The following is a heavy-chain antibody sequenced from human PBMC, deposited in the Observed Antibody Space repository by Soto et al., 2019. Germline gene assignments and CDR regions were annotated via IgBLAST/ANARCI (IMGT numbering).Heavy chain of an antibody. Sequence: SETLSLTCTVSGGSISSFYWRWIRQPPGKGLEWIGYIYYSGSTNYNPSLKSRVTISVDTSKNQFSLKLSSVTAADTAVYYCARLNPLRSSEDYWGQGTLVTVSS. D-gene: IGHD3-3*01. J-gene: IGHJ4*02. CDR3: ARLNPLRSSEDY. V-gene: IGHV4-59*01. CDR2: IYYSGST. CDR1: GGSISSFY.